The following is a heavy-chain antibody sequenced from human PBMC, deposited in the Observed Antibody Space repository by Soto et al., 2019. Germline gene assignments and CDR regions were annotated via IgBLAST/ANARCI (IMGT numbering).Heavy chain of an antibody. CDR2: ISYDGSNK. J-gene: IGHJ4*02. CDR1: GFIFSSYG. CDR3: AKDTYYYDSSGYYVFDN. Sequence: TGGSLRLSCAASGFIFSSYGMHWVRQAPGKGLEWVAGISYDGSNKYYADSVEGRVTISRDNSKNTVFLQMNSLRAEDTAVYYCAKDTYYYDSSGYYVFDNWGQGTLVTVS. D-gene: IGHD3-22*01. V-gene: IGHV3-30*18.